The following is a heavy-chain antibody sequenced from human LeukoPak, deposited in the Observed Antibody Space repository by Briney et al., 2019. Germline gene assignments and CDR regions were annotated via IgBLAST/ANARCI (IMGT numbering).Heavy chain of an antibody. CDR3: ARDVSGDGYNKFDY. CDR1: GFAFNKYI. Sequence: GGSLRLPCAASGFAFNKYIMNWVRQAPGKGLELVSSISTGSRHIYYAASVKGRFTISRDDAKNPVYLQMNGLRAEDTAVYYCARDVSGDGYNKFDYWGEGTLVTVSP. D-gene: IGHD5-24*01. J-gene: IGHJ4*02. CDR2: ISTGSRHI. V-gene: IGHV3-21*06.